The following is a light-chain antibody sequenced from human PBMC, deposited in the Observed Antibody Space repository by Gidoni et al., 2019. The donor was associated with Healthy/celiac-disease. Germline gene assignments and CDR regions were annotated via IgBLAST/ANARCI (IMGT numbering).Light chain of an antibody. Sequence: IQLPQSPSSVAASVGDRVTITCRASQGISIWLAWYQQKPGKAPKLLIYAASSLQSGVPSRFSGSGSGTDFTLTNSSLQPEDFATYYCQQANSSPFTFXPXTKVDIK. CDR2: AAS. V-gene: IGKV1-12*01. CDR3: QQANSSPFT. J-gene: IGKJ3*01. CDR1: QGISIW.